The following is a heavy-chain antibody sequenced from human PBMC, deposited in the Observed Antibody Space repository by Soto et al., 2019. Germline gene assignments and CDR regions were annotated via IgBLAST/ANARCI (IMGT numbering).Heavy chain of an antibody. Sequence: QVQLQESGPGLVEPSQTLSLTCSVSSGSISSSDYYWSLVRQPPGKGKEWIGYINYSGRTSSKPSMKSRVSTSIDTSKNPFSLRLTSVTAADTAVYFGARFGTFGTDDGVGGWGQGTTVSVSS. D-gene: IGHD1-1*01. V-gene: IGHV4-30-4*01. CDR3: ARFGTFGTDDGVGG. CDR1: SGSISSSDYY. J-gene: IGHJ6*02. CDR2: INYSGRT.